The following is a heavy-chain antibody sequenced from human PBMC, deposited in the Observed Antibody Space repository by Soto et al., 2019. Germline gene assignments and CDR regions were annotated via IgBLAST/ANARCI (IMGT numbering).Heavy chain of an antibody. D-gene: IGHD4-17*01. CDR3: ARHPPVTTVYYYYYYGMDV. V-gene: IGHV5-10-1*01. CDR2: IDPSDSYT. J-gene: IGHJ6*02. CDR1: GYSFTSYW. Sequence: PGESLKISCKGSGYSFTSYWISWVRQMPGKGLEWMGRIDPSDSYTNYSPSFQGHVTISADKSISTAYLQWSSLKASDTAMYYCARHPPVTTVYYYYYYGMDVWGQGTTVTVSS.